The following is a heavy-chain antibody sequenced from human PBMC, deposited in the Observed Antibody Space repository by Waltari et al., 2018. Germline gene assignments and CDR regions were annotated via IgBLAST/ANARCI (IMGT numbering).Heavy chain of an antibody. J-gene: IGHJ5*02. D-gene: IGHD3-10*01. CDR3: ARATYYGSGKNWFDP. V-gene: IGHV4-4*07. CDR2: INTSGST. Sequence: QVQLQESGPGLVKPSETLSLTCTVSGGSIRSYYWSWIRQPAGKGREWIERINTSGSTNYNPSLKRRVTMSVDTSKNQFSLKLSSVTAADTAVYYCARATYYGSGKNWFDPWGQGTLVTVSS. CDR1: GGSIRSYY.